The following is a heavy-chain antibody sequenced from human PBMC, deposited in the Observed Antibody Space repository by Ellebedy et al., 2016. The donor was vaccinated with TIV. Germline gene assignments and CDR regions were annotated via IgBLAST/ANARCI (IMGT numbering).Heavy chain of an antibody. CDR3: ARDHPLGIENFDY. CDR2: INSDGSST. Sequence: PGGSLRLSCAASGFTFSSYWMRWVRQAPGKGLVWVSRINSDGSSTSYADSVKGRFTISRDNAKNTLYLQMNSLRAEDTAVYYCARDHPLGIENFDYWGQGTLVTVSS. D-gene: IGHD7-27*01. V-gene: IGHV3-74*01. CDR1: GFTFSSYW. J-gene: IGHJ4*02.